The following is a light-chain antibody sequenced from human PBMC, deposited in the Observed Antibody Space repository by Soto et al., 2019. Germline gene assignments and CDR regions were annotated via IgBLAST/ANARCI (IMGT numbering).Light chain of an antibody. CDR2: DVS. CDR1: SSGVGGYNF. CDR3: SSYTSSSTYV. Sequence: QSVLTQPASVSGSPGQSITISCTGTSSGVGGYNFVSWYQQHPGKAPKLMIYDVSNRPSGASNRFSGSKSGNTASLTIYGLQAEDEADYYCSSYTSSSTYVFGTGTKVTVL. J-gene: IGLJ1*01. V-gene: IGLV2-14*01.